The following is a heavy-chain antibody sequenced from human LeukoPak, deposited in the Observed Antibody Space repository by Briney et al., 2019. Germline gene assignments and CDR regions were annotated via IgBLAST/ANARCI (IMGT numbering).Heavy chain of an antibody. Sequence: PSETLSLTCAVYGGSFSGYYWSWIRQPPGKGLEWIGEINHSGSTNYNPSLKSRVTISVDTSKNQFSLKLSSVTAADTAVYYCARRAPYYDILVHYYYYYMDVWGKGTTVTISS. CDR1: GGSFSGYY. CDR3: ARRAPYYDILVHYYYYYMDV. J-gene: IGHJ6*03. D-gene: IGHD3-9*01. CDR2: INHSGST. V-gene: IGHV4-34*01.